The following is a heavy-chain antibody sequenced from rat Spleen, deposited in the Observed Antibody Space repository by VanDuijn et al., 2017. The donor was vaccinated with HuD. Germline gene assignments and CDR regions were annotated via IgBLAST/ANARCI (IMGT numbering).Heavy chain of an antibody. V-gene: IGHV5-29*01. J-gene: IGHJ2*01. Sequence: EVQLVESGGGLVQPGRSLKLSCAASGFTFNNYGMAWVRQAPTKGLEWVATISYGDSSGHSSTYYRDSVKGRFTISRANAKSTLNLQMDSLRSEDTATYYCARRHYGYTDYFDYWGQGVMVTVSS. CDR2: ISYGDSSGHSST. CDR1: GFTFNNYG. CDR3: ARRHYGYTDYFDY. D-gene: IGHD1-9*01.